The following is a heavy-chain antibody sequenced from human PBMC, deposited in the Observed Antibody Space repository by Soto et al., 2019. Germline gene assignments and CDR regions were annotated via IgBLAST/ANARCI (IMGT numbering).Heavy chain of an antibody. CDR1: GFSVGDNY. Sequence: QVQLVESAGGLVEPGGSLRLSCAASGFSVGDNYMTWIRQAPGKGLEWLSYSSSSGGYTNYADSVKGRFTISRDNAKNSLYLQMDSLRAEDTAVYFCARSSGRRHVFTFDYGLDVWGQGTTVTVSS. CDR3: ARSSGRRHVFTFDYGLDV. CDR2: SSSSGGYT. J-gene: IGHJ6*02. D-gene: IGHD3-16*01. V-gene: IGHV3-11*06.